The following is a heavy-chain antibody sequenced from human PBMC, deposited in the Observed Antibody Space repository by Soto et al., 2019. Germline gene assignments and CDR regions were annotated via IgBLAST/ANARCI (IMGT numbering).Heavy chain of an antibody. D-gene: IGHD3-9*01. CDR1: GFTSSNAS. CDR2: IKSKTEGKTT. J-gene: IGHJ4*02. CDR3: TSRFRDFDRFDY. Sequence: GGSLSPAFAASGFTSSNASMSWVRLAPGKGVEWVGRIKSKTEGKTTDTAAPGTGRTTISTDDTKNTLDQQKNSLKTDGTGLYYGTSRFRDFDRFDYWGQGTLVTVSS. V-gene: IGHV3-15*01.